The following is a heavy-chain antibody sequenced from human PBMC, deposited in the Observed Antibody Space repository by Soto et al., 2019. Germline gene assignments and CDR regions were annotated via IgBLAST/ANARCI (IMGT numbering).Heavy chain of an antibody. CDR2: IKSKTDGGTT. Sequence: PGGSLRLSCAASGFTFSNAWMSLVRQAPGKGLEWVGRIKSKTDGGTTDYAAPVKGRFTISRDDSKNTLYLQMNSLKTEDTAVYYFTTRSKGEGYYYYYLDVWGKGTTVPVS. D-gene: IGHD3-16*01. V-gene: IGHV3-15*01. CDR3: TTRSKGEGYYYYYLDV. J-gene: IGHJ6*03. CDR1: GFTFSNAW.